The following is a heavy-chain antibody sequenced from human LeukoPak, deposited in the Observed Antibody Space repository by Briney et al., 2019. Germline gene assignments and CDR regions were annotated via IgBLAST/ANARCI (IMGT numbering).Heavy chain of an antibody. CDR2: ISSSSSYI. CDR3: ARASIAAAGLNWLDP. J-gene: IGHJ5*02. Sequence: GGSLRLSCAASGFTFSSYSMNWVRQAPGKGLEWVSSISSSSSYIYYADSVKGRFTISRDNAKNSLYLQMNSLRAEDTAVYYCARASIAAAGLNWLDPWGQGTLVTVSS. CDR1: GFTFSSYS. V-gene: IGHV3-21*01. D-gene: IGHD6-13*01.